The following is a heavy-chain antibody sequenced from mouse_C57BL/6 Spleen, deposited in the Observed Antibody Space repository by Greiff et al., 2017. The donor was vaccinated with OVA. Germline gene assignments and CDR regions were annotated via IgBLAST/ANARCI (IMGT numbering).Heavy chain of an antibody. CDR3: ARTRTTTVVATDYAMDY. Sequence: VQRVESGAELVRPGPSVKVSCKASGYAFTNYLIEWVKQRPGQGLEWIGVINPGSGGTNYNEKFKGKATLTADKSSSTAYMQLSSLTSEDSAVYFCARTRTTTVVATDYAMDYWGQGTSVTVSS. CDR1: GYAFTNYL. J-gene: IGHJ4*01. D-gene: IGHD1-1*01. CDR2: INPGSGGT. V-gene: IGHV1-54*01.